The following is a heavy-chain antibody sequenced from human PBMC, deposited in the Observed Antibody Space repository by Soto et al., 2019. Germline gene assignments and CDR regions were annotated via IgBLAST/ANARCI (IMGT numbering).Heavy chain of an antibody. Sequence: SETLSLTCTVSGGSIISYYWIWIRQPTGKGLEWIGYIYYSGSTNYNPSLKSRVTISVDTSKNQFSLKLSSVTAADTAVYYCARDIVVVPAASTPSYYYYYMDVWGKGTTVTVSS. CDR2: IYYSGST. J-gene: IGHJ6*03. D-gene: IGHD2-2*01. CDR3: ARDIVVVPAASTPSYYYYYMDV. CDR1: GGSIISYY. V-gene: IGHV4-59*01.